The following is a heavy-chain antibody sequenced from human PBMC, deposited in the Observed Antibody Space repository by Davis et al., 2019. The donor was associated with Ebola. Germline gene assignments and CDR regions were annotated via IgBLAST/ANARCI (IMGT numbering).Heavy chain of an antibody. CDR2: IDPSDSYT. J-gene: IGHJ5*02. CDR1: GYPFSVYW. D-gene: IGHD1-26*01. Sequence: GESLKISCKGSGYPFSVYWIAWVRQMPGKGLEWMGRIDPSDSYTDYSPSFQGHVTISVDKSISTTYLHWRSLQASDTAMYYCARLGDPWGQGTLVTVSS. V-gene: IGHV5-10-1*01. CDR3: ARLGDP.